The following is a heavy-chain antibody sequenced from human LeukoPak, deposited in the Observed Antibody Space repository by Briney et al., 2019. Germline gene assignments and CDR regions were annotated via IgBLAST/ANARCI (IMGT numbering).Heavy chain of an antibody. V-gene: IGHV3-13*01. CDR1: GFTFSSYA. J-gene: IGHJ2*01. Sequence: GGSLRLSCAASGFTFSSYAMSWVRQAPGKGLEWVSAIGTAGDTYYPGSVKGRFTISRENAKNSLYLQMNSLRAGDTAVYYCARVLGATKSGYFDLWGRGTLVTVSS. D-gene: IGHD1-26*01. CDR3: ARVLGATKSGYFDL. CDR2: IGTAGDT.